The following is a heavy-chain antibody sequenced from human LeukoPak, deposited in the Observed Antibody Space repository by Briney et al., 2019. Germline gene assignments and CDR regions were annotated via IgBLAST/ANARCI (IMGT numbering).Heavy chain of an antibody. J-gene: IGHJ4*02. D-gene: IGHD4-17*01. CDR1: TFTLSSNH. Sequence: PGGSLRLFCTASTFTLSSNHLTWVRHAPGKGLEWLSDIYNCCITYYAASVKGRFTVSRDNAKNSLFLQMNSLRAEDTAVYYCASDYGDYVPGPFDFWGQGTLVTVSS. V-gene: IGHV3-66*01. CDR3: ASDYGDYVPGPFDF. CDR2: IYNCCIT.